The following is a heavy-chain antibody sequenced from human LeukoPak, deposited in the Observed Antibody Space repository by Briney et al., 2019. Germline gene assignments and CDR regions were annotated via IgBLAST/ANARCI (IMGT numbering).Heavy chain of an antibody. V-gene: IGHV4-39*01. D-gene: IGHD2-2*01. CDR3: ARAIYQEDYFDF. CDR1: GVSISNWIYY. CDR2: IYSNGLI. Sequence: SETLSLTCTVSGVSISNWIYYWGWIRQSPGKGLDWMGSIYSNGLIYYNPSLKSRVTISVDTSKSQVSLKVTSMTAADTAAYYCARAIYQEDYFDFWGQGSLVTVSS. J-gene: IGHJ4*02.